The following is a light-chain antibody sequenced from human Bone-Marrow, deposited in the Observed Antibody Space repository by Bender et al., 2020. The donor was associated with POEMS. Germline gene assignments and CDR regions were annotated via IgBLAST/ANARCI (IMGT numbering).Light chain of an antibody. CDR1: TSDVGSYNF. Sequence: QSALTQPASVSGSPGQSITISCTGSTSDVGSYNFVSWYQQYPGKAPKVMIYEVNKRPSGVSNRFSGSKSGNTASLTISGLQAEDEADYYCQSYDNSLGGWVFGGGTKLTVL. CDR2: EVN. V-gene: IGLV2-14*02. J-gene: IGLJ3*02. CDR3: QSYDNSLGGWV.